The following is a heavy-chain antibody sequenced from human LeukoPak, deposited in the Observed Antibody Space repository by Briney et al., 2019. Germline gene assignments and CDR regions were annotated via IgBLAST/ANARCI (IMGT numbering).Heavy chain of an antibody. CDR1: GFTFSSYT. Sequence: GGSLRLSCVASGFTFSSYTMNWVRQAPGKGLEWVSSISTGSSYIYYADSVKGRFTISRDSAKNSLYLQMNSLRAEDTAVYYCAIGYRSFDYWGQGTLVTVPS. V-gene: IGHV3-21*06. CDR2: ISTGSSYI. J-gene: IGHJ4*02. D-gene: IGHD1-14*01. CDR3: AIGYRSFDY.